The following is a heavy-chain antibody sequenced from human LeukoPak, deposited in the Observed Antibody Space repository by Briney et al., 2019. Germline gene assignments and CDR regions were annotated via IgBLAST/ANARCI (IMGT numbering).Heavy chain of an antibody. CDR2: IYPDDSDT. CDR1: GYSITSYW. V-gene: IGHV5-51*01. CDR3: ARTTGITMVRGVINYFDY. J-gene: IGHJ4*02. D-gene: IGHD3-10*01. Sequence: GESLKISCKGSGYSITSYWIGWVRQMPGKGLEWMGIIYPDDSDTRYSPSFQGQVTISADKSISTAYLQWSSLKASDTAMYYCARTTGITMVRGVINYFDYWGQGTLVTVSS.